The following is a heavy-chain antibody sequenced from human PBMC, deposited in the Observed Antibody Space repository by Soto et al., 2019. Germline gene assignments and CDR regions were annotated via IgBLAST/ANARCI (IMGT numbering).Heavy chain of an antibody. V-gene: IGHV3-9*01. J-gene: IGHJ6*03. CDR1: GFTFDDYA. D-gene: IGHD3-10*01. CDR2: IRWTSARI. Sequence: EAQLVESGGTLVQPGRSRRLSCAASGFTFDDYAMHWVRQAPGKGLEWISGIRWTSARIIYADSVKGRFSISRDKANKSLYLHMDSLITADTALYYFAKGGRRGVNSADFYYSYPMDVWGNGTTVTVSS. CDR3: AKGGRRGVNSADFYYSYPMDV.